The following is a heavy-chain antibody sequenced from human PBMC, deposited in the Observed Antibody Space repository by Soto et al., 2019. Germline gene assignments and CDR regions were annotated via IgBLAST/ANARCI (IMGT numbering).Heavy chain of an antibody. CDR3: ATTGHDAFDI. Sequence: GSVRLSCVASGFTFSSYGMHWVRQAPGKGLEWVAVISYDGSNKYYADSVKGRFTISRDNSKNTLYLQMNSLRAEDTAVYYCATTGHDAFDIWGQGTMVTVSS. CDR2: ISYDGSNK. V-gene: IGHV3-30*03. CDR1: GFTFSSYG. J-gene: IGHJ3*02.